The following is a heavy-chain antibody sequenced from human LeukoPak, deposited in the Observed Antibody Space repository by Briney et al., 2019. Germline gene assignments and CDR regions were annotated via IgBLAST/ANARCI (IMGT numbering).Heavy chain of an antibody. V-gene: IGHV4-39*01. CDR2: IYYSGST. Sequence: SETLSLTCTVSGGSISSISFHWAWIRQPPGKGLEWIGSIYYSGSTYYNLSLRSRVTISVDTSMNQFSLKLNSVTAADTAVYYCARLASTCTGGSCYQYYFDYWGQGTLVTVSS. CDR1: GGSISSISFH. CDR3: ARLASTCTGGSCYQYYFDY. D-gene: IGHD2-15*01. J-gene: IGHJ4*02.